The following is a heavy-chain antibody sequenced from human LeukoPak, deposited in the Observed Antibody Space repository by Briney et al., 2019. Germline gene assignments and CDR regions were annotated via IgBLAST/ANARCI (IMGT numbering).Heavy chain of an antibody. CDR2: INPNSGGT. Sequence: ASVKVSCKASGYTFTGYYMHWVRQAPGQGLKWMGWINPNSGGTNYAQKFQGRVTMTRDTSISTAYMELSRLRSDDTAVYYCARVAARPGAFDIWGQGTMVTVSS. CDR1: GYTFTGYY. J-gene: IGHJ3*02. D-gene: IGHD6-6*01. V-gene: IGHV1-2*02. CDR3: ARVAARPGAFDI.